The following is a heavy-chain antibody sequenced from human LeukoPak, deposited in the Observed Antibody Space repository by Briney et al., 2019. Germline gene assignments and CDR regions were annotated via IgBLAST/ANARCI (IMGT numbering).Heavy chain of an antibody. D-gene: IGHD3-10*01. J-gene: IGHJ5*02. CDR2: INHSGST. V-gene: IGHV4-34*01. Sequence: SETLSLPCAVYGGSFSGYYWSWIRQPPGKGLEWIGEINHSGSTNYNPSLKSRVTISVDTSKNQFSLKLSSVTAADTAVYYCASIRGPVRSSPLDPWGQGTLVTVSS. CDR3: ASIRGPVRSSPLDP. CDR1: GGSFSGYY.